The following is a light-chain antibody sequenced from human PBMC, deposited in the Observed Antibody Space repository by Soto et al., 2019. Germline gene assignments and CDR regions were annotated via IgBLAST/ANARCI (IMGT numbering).Light chain of an antibody. J-gene: IGKJ1*01. Sequence: DIQLTQSPSFLSASVGDRVTITCRASQDISSYLAWYQQKPGKAPKVLIYAAFSLENGVPSRFSGSGSGTEFTITISSLQPEDFATYYCQQLTTYPRTFGPGTKVAIK. CDR3: QQLTTYPRT. CDR1: QDISSY. CDR2: AAF. V-gene: IGKV1-9*01.